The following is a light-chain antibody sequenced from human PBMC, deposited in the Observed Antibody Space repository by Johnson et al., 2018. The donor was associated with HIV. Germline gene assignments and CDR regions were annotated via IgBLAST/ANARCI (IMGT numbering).Light chain of an antibody. Sequence: QSVLTQPPSVSAAPGQKVTISCSGSSSNIGNNYVSWYQQLPGTAPKLLIYDNNKRPSGIPDRFSGSKSGTSATLGITGLQTGAEADYYCGTWDSRLSAYVFGTGTKGTVL. J-gene: IGLJ1*01. CDR3: GTWDSRLSAYV. V-gene: IGLV1-51*01. CDR2: DNN. CDR1: SSNIGNNY.